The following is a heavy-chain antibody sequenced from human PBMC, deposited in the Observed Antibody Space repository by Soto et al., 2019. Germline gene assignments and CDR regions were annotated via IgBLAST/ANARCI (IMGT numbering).Heavy chain of an antibody. V-gene: IGHV4-34*01. CDR3: ARGKWLRSSFDY. CDR1: GGSFSGYY. CDR2: INHSGST. Sequence: QVQLQQWGAGLLKPSETLSLTCAVYGGSFSGYYWSWIRQPPGKGLEWIGEINHSGSTNYNPSLKSRVTISVDTSKNQFSLKVSSVTAADTAVYYCARGKWLRSSFDYWGQGTLVTVSS. J-gene: IGHJ4*02. D-gene: IGHD5-12*01.